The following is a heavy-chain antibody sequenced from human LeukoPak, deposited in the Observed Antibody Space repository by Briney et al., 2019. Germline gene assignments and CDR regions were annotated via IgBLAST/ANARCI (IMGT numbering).Heavy chain of an antibody. V-gene: IGHV3-48*01. Sequence: PGGSLRLSCAASGFTFSSYSMNWVRQAPGKGLEWVSYISSSSSTIYYADSVKGRFTISRDNAKNSLYLQMNSLRAEDTAVYYCARVRLPKKGGQWLVPYYFDYWGQGTLVTVSS. CDR2: ISSSSSTI. CDR1: GFTFSSYS. CDR3: ARVRLPKKGGQWLVPYYFDY. D-gene: IGHD6-19*01. J-gene: IGHJ4*02.